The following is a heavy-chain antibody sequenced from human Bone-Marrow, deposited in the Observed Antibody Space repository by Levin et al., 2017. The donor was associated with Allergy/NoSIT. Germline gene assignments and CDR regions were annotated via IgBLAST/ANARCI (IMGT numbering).Heavy chain of an antibody. D-gene: IGHD6-19*01. CDR1: GFTFNNAW. CDR3: TTGADMAGVSSLY. CDR2: IRSKTDGEAT. Sequence: KPGGSLRLSCATSGFTFNNAWMSWVRQTPVKGLEWLGRIRSKTDGEATDYAALVKGRFTISRDDSKKTLYLQMNSLKIEDTAVYYCTTGADMAGVSSLYWGQGTLVTVSS. J-gene: IGHJ4*02. V-gene: IGHV3-15*01.